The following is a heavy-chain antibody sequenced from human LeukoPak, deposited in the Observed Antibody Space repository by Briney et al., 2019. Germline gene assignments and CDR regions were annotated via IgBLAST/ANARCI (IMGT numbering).Heavy chain of an antibody. J-gene: IGHJ3*02. CDR1: GGSISSYY. D-gene: IGHD3-9*01. Sequence: SETLSLTCTVSGGSISSYYWSWIRQPPGKGLEWIGYIYYSGSTNYNPSLKSRVTISVDTSKNQFSLKLSSVTAADTAVYYCARDSRRPGVLRYFDWFDAFDIWGQGTMVTVSS. CDR3: ARDSRRPGVLRYFDWFDAFDI. V-gene: IGHV4-59*01. CDR2: IYYSGST.